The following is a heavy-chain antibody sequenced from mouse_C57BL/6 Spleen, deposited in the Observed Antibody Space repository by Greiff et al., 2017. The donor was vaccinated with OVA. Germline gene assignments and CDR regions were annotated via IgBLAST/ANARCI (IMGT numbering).Heavy chain of an antibody. V-gene: IGHV1-50*01. CDR1: GYTFTSYW. CDR3: ARGATVVARGYYYAMDY. J-gene: IGHJ4*01. Sequence: VQLQQPGAELVKPGASVKLSCKASGYTFTSYWMQWVKQRPGQGLEWIGEIDPSDSYTNYNQKFKGKATLTVDTSSSTAYMQLSSLTSEDSAVYYCARGATVVARGYYYAMDYWGQGTSVTVSS. CDR2: IDPSDSYT. D-gene: IGHD1-1*01.